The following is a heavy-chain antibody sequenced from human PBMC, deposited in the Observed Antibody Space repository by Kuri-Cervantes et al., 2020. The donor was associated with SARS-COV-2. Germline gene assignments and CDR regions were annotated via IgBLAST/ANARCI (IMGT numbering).Heavy chain of an antibody. V-gene: IGHV3-33*01. CDR3: ARNHSMDV. Sequence: GGSLRLSCAASGFTFSSYGMHWLRQAPGKGLEWVAFIWYDGCNTYYTGSVKGRFTISRDNSKNMVYLEVNSLRAEDTAVYYCARNHSMDVWGTGTAVTVSS. CDR2: IWYDGCNT. J-gene: IGHJ6*03. CDR1: GFTFSSYG.